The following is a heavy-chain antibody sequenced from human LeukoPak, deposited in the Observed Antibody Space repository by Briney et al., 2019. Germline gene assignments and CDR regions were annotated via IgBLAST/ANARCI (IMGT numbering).Heavy chain of an antibody. CDR1: GGSMSRHY. D-gene: IGHD3-22*01. Sequence: SETLSLTCNVSGGSMSRHYWSWIRQPPGKGLEWIGYIYSSGSTNYNPSLTSRVIISIDTSKNQFSLKLSSATAADTAVYYCACLTTADAFDIWGQGTMVTVSS. CDR3: ACLTTADAFDI. V-gene: IGHV4-59*11. CDR2: IYSSGST. J-gene: IGHJ3*02.